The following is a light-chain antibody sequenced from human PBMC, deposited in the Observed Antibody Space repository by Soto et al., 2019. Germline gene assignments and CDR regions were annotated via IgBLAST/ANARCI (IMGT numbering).Light chain of an antibody. J-gene: IGKJ5*01. V-gene: IGKV1-5*01. CDR1: QSISSW. CDR2: DAS. Sequence: DIQMTQSPSTLSGSVGDRVTITCRASQSISSWLAWYQQKPGKAPKLLIYDASSLESGVPSRFSGSGSGTDFTLTISRLEPEDSALYYCQQYGSSPITFGQGTRLEIK. CDR3: QQYGSSPIT.